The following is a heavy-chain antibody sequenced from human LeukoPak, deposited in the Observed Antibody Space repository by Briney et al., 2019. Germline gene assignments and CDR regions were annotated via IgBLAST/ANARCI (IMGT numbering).Heavy chain of an antibody. J-gene: IGHJ4*02. D-gene: IGHD1-1*01. CDR1: GFTFRDYY. CDR3: ARVGATGTADY. V-gene: IGHV3-11*06. Sequence: PGGSLRLSCAAFGFTFRDYYMSWIRQAPGKGLEWVSYISKSGSASNFADSVKGRFTISRDNAKNSLYLQMNSLRAEDTAVYYCARVGATGTADYWGQGTLVTVSS. CDR2: ISKSGSAS.